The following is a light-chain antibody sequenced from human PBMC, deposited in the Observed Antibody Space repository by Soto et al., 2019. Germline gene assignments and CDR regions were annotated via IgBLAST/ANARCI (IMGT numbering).Light chain of an antibody. V-gene: IGKV3-15*01. CDR2: SAS. J-gene: IGKJ2*01. CDR3: QQGHSWPLT. Sequence: EIAMTQSPATLSVSPGERATLSCRASQSISTELAWYQQLPGQPPRLLIYSASTRATGVPARFTGSGSGSEFTLTISGLQSEDFAIYYCQQGHSWPLTFGQGTRLEI. CDR1: QSISTE.